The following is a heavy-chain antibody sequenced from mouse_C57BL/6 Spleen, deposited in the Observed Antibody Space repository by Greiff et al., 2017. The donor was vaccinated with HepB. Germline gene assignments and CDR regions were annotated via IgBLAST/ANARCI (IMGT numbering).Heavy chain of an antibody. CDR1: GFTFSDYY. CDR3: ARGGSGYTLFDY. V-gene: IGHV5-16*01. Sequence: EVKLMESEGGLVQPGSSMKLSCTASGFTFSDYYMAWVRQVPEKGLEWVANINYDGSSTYYLDSLKSRFIISRDNAKNILYLQMSSLKSEDTATYYCARGGSGYTLFDYWGQGTTLTVSS. J-gene: IGHJ2*01. CDR2: INYDGSST. D-gene: IGHD3-2*02.